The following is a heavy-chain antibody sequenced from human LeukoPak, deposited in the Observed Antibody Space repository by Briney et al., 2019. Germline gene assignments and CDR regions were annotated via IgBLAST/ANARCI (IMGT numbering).Heavy chain of an antibody. CDR3: ARCTSSSWFNY. D-gene: IGHD6-13*01. Sequence: SQTLSLTCTVSGGSISSGTYYWYWIRQPAGKGLEWIGRIYTSGITNYNPSLKSRVTISVDTSKNQFSLKLSSVTAADTAVYYCARCTSSSWFNYWGQGALVTVSS. J-gene: IGHJ4*02. V-gene: IGHV4-61*02. CDR2: IYTSGIT. CDR1: GGSISSGTYY.